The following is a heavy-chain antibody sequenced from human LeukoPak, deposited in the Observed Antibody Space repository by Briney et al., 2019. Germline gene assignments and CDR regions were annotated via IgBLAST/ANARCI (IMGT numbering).Heavy chain of an antibody. CDR2: TRTKAKDYTT. CDR3: ARGPTVTFNYHYGMDV. CDR1: GFTFSDHY. Sequence: PGGSPRLSCATSGFTFSDHYIDWVRQAPGKGLEWVARTRTKAKDYTTEYAASVKGRFTVSRDESMHSLYLQMNSLKTEDTAVYYCARGPTVTFNYHYGMDVWGQGTTVTVSS. V-gene: IGHV3-72*01. D-gene: IGHD4-17*01. J-gene: IGHJ6*02.